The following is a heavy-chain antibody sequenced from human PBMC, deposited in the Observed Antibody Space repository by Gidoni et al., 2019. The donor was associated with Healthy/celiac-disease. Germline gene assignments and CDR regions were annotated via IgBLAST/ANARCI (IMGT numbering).Heavy chain of an antibody. Sequence: QVQMVQSGAEVQKPGSSVKVSCKSSGGTFSSYAIRWVRQAPGQGLEWTGGTIPIVGTAHYAQKFRGRVTITADESTSTAYMELSSLRSENTAVYYCARVVRSGFPFDYWGQGTLVTVSS. J-gene: IGHJ4*02. CDR1: GGTFSSYA. D-gene: IGHD3-3*01. CDR2: TIPIVGTA. V-gene: IGHV1-69*01. CDR3: ARVVRSGFPFDY.